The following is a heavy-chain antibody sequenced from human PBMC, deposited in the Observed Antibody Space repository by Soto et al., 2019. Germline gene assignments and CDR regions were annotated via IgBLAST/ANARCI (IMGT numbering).Heavy chain of an antibody. Sequence: GGSLRLSCAASGFTFSSYAMSWVRQAPGKGLEWVSAISGSGGSTYYADSVKGRFTISRDNSKNTLYLQMNSLRAEDTAVYYCAKDIMITFGGAPFPFWFAPWGQGTLVTVSS. CDR1: GFTFSSYA. J-gene: IGHJ5*02. CDR3: AKDIMITFGGAPFPFWFAP. D-gene: IGHD3-16*01. V-gene: IGHV3-23*01. CDR2: ISGSGGST.